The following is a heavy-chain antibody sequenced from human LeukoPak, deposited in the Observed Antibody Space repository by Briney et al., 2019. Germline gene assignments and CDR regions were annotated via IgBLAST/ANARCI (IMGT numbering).Heavy chain of an antibody. D-gene: IGHD2-8*01. V-gene: IGHV3-23*01. CDR3: VKEDEDLYRHFDS. J-gene: IGHJ4*02. Sequence: GGSLRLSCAASGFTLSSYAMNWVRQAPGKGLEWFSTISSSDTDAYYADSVKGRFTISRDNSKNTLYLQMNSLTADDTAVYHCVKEDEDLYRHFDSWGQGTLVTVSS. CDR2: ISSSDTDA. CDR1: GFTLSSYA.